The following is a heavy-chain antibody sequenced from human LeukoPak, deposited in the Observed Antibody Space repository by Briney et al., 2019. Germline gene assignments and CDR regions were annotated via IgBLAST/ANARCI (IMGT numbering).Heavy chain of an antibody. V-gene: IGHV3-48*03. Sequence: GGSLRLSCTASGFTFSSYEMNWVRQAPGKGLEWVSYISNSGSTIYYADSVKGRFTISRDNAKNLLYLQMNSLRVEDTAVYYCARDEIVSGAFAYWGQGTLVTVSS. CDR1: GFTFSSYE. CDR3: ARDEIVSGAFAY. D-gene: IGHD3-10*01. CDR2: ISNSGSTI. J-gene: IGHJ4*02.